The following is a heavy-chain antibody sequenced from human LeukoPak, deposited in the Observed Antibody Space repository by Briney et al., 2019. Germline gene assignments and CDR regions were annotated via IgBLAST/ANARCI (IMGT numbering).Heavy chain of an antibody. Sequence: GGSLRLSCAASGFTFSSYSMNWVRQAPGKGLEWVSSISSSSSYIYYADSVKGRFTISRDNAKNSLYLQMNSLRAEDTAVYYCARALSNYSSSYYMDVWGKGTTVTVSS. CDR3: ARALSNYSSSYYMDV. V-gene: IGHV3-21*01. D-gene: IGHD6-6*01. CDR1: GFTFSSYS. J-gene: IGHJ6*03. CDR2: ISSSSSYI.